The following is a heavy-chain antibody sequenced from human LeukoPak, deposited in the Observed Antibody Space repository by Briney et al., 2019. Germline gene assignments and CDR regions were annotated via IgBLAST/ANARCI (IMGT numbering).Heavy chain of an antibody. CDR1: GYTFTGYY. J-gene: IGHJ4*02. CDR3: ARGYYYGSGSSTGGY. D-gene: IGHD3-10*01. CDR2: INPSNGDT. V-gene: IGHV1-2*02. Sequence: ASVKVSCKASGYTFTGYYMHWVRQAPGQGPEWMGWINPSNGDTNYAQNFQGRVTMTRDTSISTAFMDLSSLRFDDTAVYYCARGYYYGSGSSTGGYWGQGTLVTVSS.